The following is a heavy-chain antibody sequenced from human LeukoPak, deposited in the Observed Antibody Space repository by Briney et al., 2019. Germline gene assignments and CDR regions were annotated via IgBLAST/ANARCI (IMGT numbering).Heavy chain of an antibody. Sequence: GGSLRLSCAASGFTFSSYAMSWVRQAPGKGLEWVSAISGSGGSTYYADSVKGRFTISRDNSKNTLYLQMNSLRAEDTALYYCVRGSSGYYWYYFDYWGQGTLVTVSS. CDR2: ISGSGGST. CDR1: GFTFSSYA. J-gene: IGHJ4*02. V-gene: IGHV3-23*01. D-gene: IGHD3-22*01. CDR3: VRGSSGYYWYYFDY.